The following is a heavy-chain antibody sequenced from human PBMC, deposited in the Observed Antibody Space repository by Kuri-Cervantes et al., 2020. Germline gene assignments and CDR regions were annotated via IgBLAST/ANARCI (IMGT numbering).Heavy chain of an antibody. J-gene: IGHJ4*02. D-gene: IGHD3-3*01. CDR3: ARGTTIFGVVIIPFDY. V-gene: IGHV3-21*01. CDR1: GFTFSSYS. CDR2: ISSSSYYL. Sequence: GESLKISCAASGFTFSSYSMNWVRQAPGKGLEWVSSISSSSYYLYYADSVKGRFTISRDNAKNSLYLQMNSLRAEDTAVYYCARGTTIFGVVIIPFDYWGQGTLVTVSS.